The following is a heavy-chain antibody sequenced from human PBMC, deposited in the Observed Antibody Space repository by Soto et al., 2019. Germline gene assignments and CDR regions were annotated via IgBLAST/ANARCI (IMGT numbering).Heavy chain of an antibody. J-gene: IGHJ4*02. CDR1: GFTFRNYA. D-gene: IGHD4-17*01. V-gene: IGHV3-23*01. Sequence: EVQLLESGGGLVQRGGSLRLSCAASGFTFRNYAMNWVRQAPGKGLEWVSAISGSGGTTYYADSVKGRFTISRDNSKNRLYLQLNSLRDEDTAIYYCAKDWDPSTVGSPSTGTDYWGQGTLVTVSS. CDR3: AKDWDPSTVGSPSTGTDY. CDR2: ISGSGGTT.